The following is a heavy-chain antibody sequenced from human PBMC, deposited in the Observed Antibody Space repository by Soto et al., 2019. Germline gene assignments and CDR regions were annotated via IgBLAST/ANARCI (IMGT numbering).Heavy chain of an antibody. CDR2: IYYSGIT. CDR3: ARNGSN. Sequence: QLQLQESGPGLVKPSETLSLTFTVSGVSISNSSYYWGWIRRPPGKGLEWIGTIYYSGITYYNPSLKSRVTISVDTSKNQFSLKLTSVTAADTAVYYCARNGSNWGQGTLVTVSS. J-gene: IGHJ4*02. CDR1: GVSISNSSYY. V-gene: IGHV4-39*01.